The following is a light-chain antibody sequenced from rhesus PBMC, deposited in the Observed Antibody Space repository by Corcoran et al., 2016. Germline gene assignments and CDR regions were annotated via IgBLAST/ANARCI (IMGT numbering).Light chain of an antibody. V-gene: IGKV1-25*01. CDR1: QGITND. CDR3: QHYYSTPGT. Sequence: DIQMTQSPSSLSASVGDRVTITCRASQGITNDLAWYQQKPGETPKLLIYEASSLQSGIPSRFSGSGSGTDITLTISSLQSEDFATYYCQHYYSTPGTFGQGTKVEIK. J-gene: IGKJ1*01. CDR2: EAS.